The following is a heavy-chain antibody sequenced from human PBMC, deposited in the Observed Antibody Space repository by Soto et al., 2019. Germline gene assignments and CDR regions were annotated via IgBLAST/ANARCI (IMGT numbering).Heavy chain of an antibody. V-gene: IGHV1-2*02. CDR3: AREPATAKPEGVDF. CDR2: INPNSGGT. D-gene: IGHD1-1*01. J-gene: IGHJ4*02. CDR1: GYTFSDYY. Sequence: GASVKVSFKACGYTFSDYYIHWLRQAPGQGLEWMGWINPNSGGTKYAPKFQGGVTMTRDTSITTAYMELSRLRSGDTAVYYCAREPATAKPEGVDFWGQGTLVTVS.